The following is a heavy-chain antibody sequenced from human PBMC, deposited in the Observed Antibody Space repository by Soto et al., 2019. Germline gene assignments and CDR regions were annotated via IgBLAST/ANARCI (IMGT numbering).Heavy chain of an antibody. J-gene: IGHJ4*02. CDR1: GGSISSSNW. CDR2: VYHSGST. D-gene: IGHD6-13*01. V-gene: IGHV4-4*02. CDR3: ARWVGAAGNFDY. Sequence: QVQLQESGPGLVKPSGTLSLTCAVSGGSISSSNWWSWFRQPPGKGLGWIGEVYHSGSTNYNPSLESRVTIFVDNSNNQSSLRLSSVTAADTAVYYCARWVGAAGNFDYWGQGTQVIVSS.